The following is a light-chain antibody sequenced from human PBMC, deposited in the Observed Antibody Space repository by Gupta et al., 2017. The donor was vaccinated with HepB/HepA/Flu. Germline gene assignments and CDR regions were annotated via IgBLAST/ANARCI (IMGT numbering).Light chain of an antibody. CDR1: QNILYSSHNKNY. Sequence: DIVMTQCPDPLAVPLGEGATINCKTSQNILYSSHNKNYLSWYQQRPGQPPNLIISWASVRASGVPDRFSGSGSGTDFTLTISNRQAEDVAVYYCHQYYYSPVSFGQGTKVEIK. V-gene: IGKV4-1*01. CDR2: WAS. CDR3: HQYYYSPVS. J-gene: IGKJ1*01.